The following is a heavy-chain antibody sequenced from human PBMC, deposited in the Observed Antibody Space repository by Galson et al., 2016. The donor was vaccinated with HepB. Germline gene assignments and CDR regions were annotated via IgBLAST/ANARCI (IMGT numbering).Heavy chain of an antibody. Sequence: ETLSLTCTVSGDSISNDGNYWSWTRQHPGKGLEWIGSIYYSGNTYNNTSLKTRVSMSVDTSKNHFSLELSPVTAADTAVYYCARRTLQPSFDYWGQGTPVSVSS. CDR3: ARRTLQPSFDY. V-gene: IGHV4-39*02. CDR2: IYYSGNT. D-gene: IGHD1-14*01. CDR1: GDSISNDGNY. J-gene: IGHJ4*02.